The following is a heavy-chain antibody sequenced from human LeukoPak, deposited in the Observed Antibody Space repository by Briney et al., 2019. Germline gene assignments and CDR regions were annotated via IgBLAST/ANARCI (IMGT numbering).Heavy chain of an antibody. CDR1: GFTFSSYS. V-gene: IGHV3-21*01. D-gene: IGHD3-9*01. CDR2: ISISSGYI. J-gene: IGHJ4*02. CDR3: SRDLQYYDILTGKQHWYYFDY. Sequence: PGGSLRLSCAGSGFTFSSYSMSWVRPAPGKGLEWVSSISISSGYIYYAHSAKGRFPISRDKAKNSLYLQKNSLRAEDTAVYICSRDLQYYDILTGKQHWYYFDYWGQGTLVTVSS.